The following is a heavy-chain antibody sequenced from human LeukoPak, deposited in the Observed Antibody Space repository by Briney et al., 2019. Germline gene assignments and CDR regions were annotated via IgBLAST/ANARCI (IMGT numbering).Heavy chain of an antibody. D-gene: IGHD3-9*01. Sequence: ASVKVSCKASGYTFTSYGISWVRQAPGQGLERMGWISAYNGNTNYAQKLQGRVTMTTDTSTSTAYMELRSLRSDDTAVYYCAREKFDILTGYSWSRGMDVWGKGTTVTVSS. CDR3: AREKFDILTGYSWSRGMDV. CDR2: ISAYNGNT. J-gene: IGHJ6*04. V-gene: IGHV1-18*04. CDR1: GYTFTSYG.